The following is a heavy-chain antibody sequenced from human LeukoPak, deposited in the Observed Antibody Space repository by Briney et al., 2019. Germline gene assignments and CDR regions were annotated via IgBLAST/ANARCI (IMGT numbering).Heavy chain of an antibody. D-gene: IGHD4-17*01. CDR1: GFTFSSYS. Sequence: GGSLRLSCAASGFTFSSYSMNWVRQAPGKGLEWVSSISSSSSYIYYADSVKGRFTISRDNAKNSLYLRMNSLRAEDTAVYYCARAPRGYGETVDYWGQGTLVTVSS. V-gene: IGHV3-21*01. CDR2: ISSSSSYI. CDR3: ARAPRGYGETVDY. J-gene: IGHJ4*02.